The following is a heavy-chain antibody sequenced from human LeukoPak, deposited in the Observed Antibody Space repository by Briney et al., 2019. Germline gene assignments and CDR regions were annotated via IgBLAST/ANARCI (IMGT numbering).Heavy chain of an antibody. CDR2: MNPNSGNT. J-gene: IGHJ4*02. D-gene: IGHD1-7*01. CDR3: ARVDNWNYEDC. V-gene: IGHV1-8*03. Sequence: ASVKVSCKASGYTFTSYDINWARQATGQGLEWMGWMNPNSGNTGYAQKFQGRVTITRNTSISTAYMELSSLRSEDTAVYYCARVDNWNYEDCWGQGTLVTVSS. CDR1: GYTFTSYD.